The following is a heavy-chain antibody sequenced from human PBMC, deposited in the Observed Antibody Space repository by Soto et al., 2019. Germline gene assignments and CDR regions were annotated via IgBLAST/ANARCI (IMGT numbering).Heavy chain of an antibody. CDR2: IYYSGST. Sequence: PSETLSLTCTVSGGSISSGGYYWSWIRQHPGKGLEWIGYIYYSGSTYYNPSLKSRVTISVDTSKNQFSLKLSSVTAADTAVYYCARELAAAGIDDYYYGMDVWGQGTTVTVSS. J-gene: IGHJ6*02. D-gene: IGHD6-13*01. CDR3: ARELAAAGIDDYYYGMDV. CDR1: GGSISSGGYY. V-gene: IGHV4-31*03.